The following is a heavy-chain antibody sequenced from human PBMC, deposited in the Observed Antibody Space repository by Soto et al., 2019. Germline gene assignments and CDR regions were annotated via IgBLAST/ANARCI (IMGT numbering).Heavy chain of an antibody. V-gene: IGHV4-39*01. CDR3: ARRYGDYVRLFDY. CDR1: GGSISSSSYY. Sequence: SETLSLTCTVSGGSISSSSYYWGWIRQPPGKGLEWIGSIYYSGSTYYNPSLKSRVTISVDTSKNQFSLKLSSVTAADTAVYYCARRYGDYVRLFDYWGLGTLVTVSS. D-gene: IGHD4-17*01. J-gene: IGHJ4*02. CDR2: IYYSGST.